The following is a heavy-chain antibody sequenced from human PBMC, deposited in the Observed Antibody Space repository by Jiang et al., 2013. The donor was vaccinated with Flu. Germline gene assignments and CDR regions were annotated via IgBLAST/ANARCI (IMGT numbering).Heavy chain of an antibody. V-gene: IGHV4-59*01. D-gene: IGHD6-19*01. CDR3: ASIAVAGLGIDY. J-gene: IGHJ4*02. CDR2: IYYSGST. CDR1: GGSISSYY. Sequence: GSGLVKPSETLSLTCTVSGGSISSYYWSWIRQPPGKGLEWIGYIYYSGSTNYNPSLKSRVTISVDTSKNQFSLKLSSVTAADTAVYYCASIAVAGLGIDYWGQGTLVTVSS.